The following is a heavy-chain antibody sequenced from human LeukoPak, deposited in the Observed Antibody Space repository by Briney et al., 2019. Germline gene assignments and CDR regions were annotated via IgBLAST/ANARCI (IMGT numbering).Heavy chain of an antibody. J-gene: IGHJ4*02. D-gene: IGHD5-24*01. V-gene: IGHV3-43*01. Sequence: PGGSLRLSCAASGFTFDDYTMHWVRQAPGRGLEWVSLISWDGGSTYYADSVKGRFTISGDNSKNSLYLQMNSLRTEDTALYYRANLMATPSDYWGQGTLVTVSS. CDR1: GFTFDDYT. CDR3: ANLMATPSDY. CDR2: ISWDGGST.